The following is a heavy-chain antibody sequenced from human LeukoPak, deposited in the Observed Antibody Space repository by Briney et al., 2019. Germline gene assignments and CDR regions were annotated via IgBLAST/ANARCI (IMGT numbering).Heavy chain of an antibody. V-gene: IGHV4-59*01. CDR1: GGSISSYY. D-gene: IGHD1-26*01. CDR2: IYYSGST. CDR3: ARTLSGDYFDY. Sequence: PSEALSLTCTVSGGSISSYYWSWIRQPPGKGLEWIGYIYYSGSTNYNPSLESRVTISVDTSKNQFSLKLSSVTAADTAVYYCARTLSGDYFDYWGQGTLVTVSS. J-gene: IGHJ4*02.